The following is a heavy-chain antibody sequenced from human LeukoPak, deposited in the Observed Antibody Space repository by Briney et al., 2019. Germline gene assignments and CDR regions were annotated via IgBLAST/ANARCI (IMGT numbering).Heavy chain of an antibody. CDR3: AKYFYNSSTYSFDF. D-gene: IGHD3-22*01. CDR2: ICSGGTT. Sequence: GGSLRLSCVASGFTFSNYAMSWVRPAPGKGLEWISSICSGGTTHYTDYVKGRFNISRDNSKNTLFLQMKSLRAEDTAVYYCAKYFYNSSTYSFDFWGQGTLVSVSS. V-gene: IGHV3-23*01. J-gene: IGHJ4*02. CDR1: GFTFSNYA.